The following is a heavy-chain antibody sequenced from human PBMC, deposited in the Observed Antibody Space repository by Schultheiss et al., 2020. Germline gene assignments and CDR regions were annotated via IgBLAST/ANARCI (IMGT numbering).Heavy chain of an antibody. V-gene: IGHV4-39*07. J-gene: IGHJ6*03. Sequence: SQTLSLTCTVSGGSISSSSYYWGWIRQPPGKGLEWIGSIYYSGSTYYNPSLKSRVTISVDTSKNQFSLNLSSVTAADTAVYYCARGITPGSHYYLYMDVWGKGTTVTVSS. D-gene: IGHD3-10*01. CDR3: ARGITPGSHYYLYMDV. CDR1: GGSISSSSYY. CDR2: IYYSGST.